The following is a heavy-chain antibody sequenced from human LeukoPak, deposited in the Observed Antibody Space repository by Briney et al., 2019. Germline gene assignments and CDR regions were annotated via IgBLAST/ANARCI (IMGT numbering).Heavy chain of an antibody. Sequence: GGSLRPSCAASGFSFSSSWMTWVRQAPGKGLEWVANIKEDGTTKNYVDSLKGRFTISRDNAKNSLYLQMNSLRAEDTAVYYCARDKAYNRFDLWGQGTLVTVSS. J-gene: IGHJ5*02. CDR2: IKEDGTTK. CDR1: GFSFSSSW. V-gene: IGHV3-7*04. CDR3: ARDKAYNRFDL.